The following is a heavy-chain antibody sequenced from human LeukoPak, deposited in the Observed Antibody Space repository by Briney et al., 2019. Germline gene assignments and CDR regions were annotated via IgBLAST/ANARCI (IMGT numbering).Heavy chain of an antibody. V-gene: IGHV3-7*03. CDR2: MNREGNGK. CDR3: ARDGGVIRFGGQDV. J-gene: IGHJ6*02. Sequence: GGSLRLSCAASGFTFSNDWMSWVRQAPGKGLEWVANMNREGNGKYYVDSVKGRFTISRDNDKNSLYLQMNSRRDEDTAVYYCARDGGVIRFGGQDVWGQGTTVTVS. D-gene: IGHD3-16*01. CDR1: GFTFSNDW.